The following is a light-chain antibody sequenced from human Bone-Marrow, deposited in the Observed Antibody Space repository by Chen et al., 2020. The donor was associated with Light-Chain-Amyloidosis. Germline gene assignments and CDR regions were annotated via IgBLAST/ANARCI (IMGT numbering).Light chain of an antibody. CDR3: QSADSSGTYEVI. J-gene: IGLJ2*01. V-gene: IGLV3-25*03. CDR1: DLPTKY. Sequence: SYELTQPPSVSVSPGQMARVTCSGDDLPTKYAYWYQQKAGQAPVLVIHRDTERPSGISERFSGSSSGTTATFTISGVQAEDEADYHCQSADSSGTYEVIFGGGTKLTVL. CDR2: RDT.